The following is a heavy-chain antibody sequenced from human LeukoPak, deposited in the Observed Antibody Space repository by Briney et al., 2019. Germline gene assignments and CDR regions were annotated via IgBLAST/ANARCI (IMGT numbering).Heavy chain of an antibody. D-gene: IGHD6-13*01. CDR3: ARADQGEAAANY. CDR1: GYTFTSYY. J-gene: IGHJ4*02. Sequence: ASVKVSCKASGYTFTSYYMHWVRQAPGQGLEWMGIINPSGGSTSYAQKFQGRVTMTRDTSTSTVYMGLSGLRSEDTAVYYCARADQGEAAANYWGQGTLVTVSS. V-gene: IGHV1-46*01. CDR2: INPSGGST.